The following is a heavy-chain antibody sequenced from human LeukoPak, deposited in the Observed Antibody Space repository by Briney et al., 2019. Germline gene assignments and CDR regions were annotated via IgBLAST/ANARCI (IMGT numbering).Heavy chain of an antibody. V-gene: IGHV3-30*18. Sequence: PGRSLRLSCAASGFTFSSGMHWVRQAPGKGLEWVAVISYDGNHKYYGDSVKGRFTISRDNSRNTLYLQMDSLKTEDTAVYYCAKGELHFNTCSSDYWGQGTLVTVSS. J-gene: IGHJ4*02. CDR2: ISYDGNHK. CDR3: AKGELHFNTCSSDY. D-gene: IGHD2-15*01. CDR1: GFTFSSG.